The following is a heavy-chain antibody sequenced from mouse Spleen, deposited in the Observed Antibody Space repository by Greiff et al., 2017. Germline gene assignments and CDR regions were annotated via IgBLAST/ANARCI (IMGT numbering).Heavy chain of an antibody. J-gene: IGHJ2*01. CDR1: GFTFSSYA. V-gene: IGHV5-9-1*01. Sequence: EVNLVESGGGLVKPGGSLKLSCAASGFTFSSYAMSWVRQTPEKRLEWVATISSGGSYTYYPDSVKGRFTISRDNAKNTLYLQMSSLRSEDTAMYYCARRGVVGPFDYWGQGTTLTVSS. CDR3: ARRGVVGPFDY. CDR2: ISSGGSYT.